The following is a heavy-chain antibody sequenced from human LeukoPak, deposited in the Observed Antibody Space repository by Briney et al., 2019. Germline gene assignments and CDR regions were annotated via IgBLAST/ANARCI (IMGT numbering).Heavy chain of an antibody. Sequence: ASVKVSCKASGYTFTGYYMHWVRQAPGQGLEWMGWINPNSGGTNYAQKFQGRVTITRDTSISTAYMELSRLRSDDTAVYYCATSKRHYYDSSGYYYGYWGQGTLVTVSS. CDR2: INPNSGGT. CDR1: GYTFTGYY. V-gene: IGHV1-2*02. D-gene: IGHD3-22*01. J-gene: IGHJ4*02. CDR3: ATSKRHYYDSSGYYYGY.